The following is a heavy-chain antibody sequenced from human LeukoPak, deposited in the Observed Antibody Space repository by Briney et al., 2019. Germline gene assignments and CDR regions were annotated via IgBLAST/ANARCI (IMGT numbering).Heavy chain of an antibody. CDR1: GGSISSGGYY. CDR2: IYYSGST. D-gene: IGHD6-13*01. V-gene: IGHV4-31*03. CDR3: ARDTGIAARGIFDY. J-gene: IGHJ4*02. Sequence: SQTLSLTCTVSGGSISSGGYYWSWIRQHPGKGLEWIGYIYYSGSTYYNPSLKSRVTTSVDTSKNQFSLKLSSVTAADTAVYYCARDTGIAARGIFDYWGRGTLVTVSS.